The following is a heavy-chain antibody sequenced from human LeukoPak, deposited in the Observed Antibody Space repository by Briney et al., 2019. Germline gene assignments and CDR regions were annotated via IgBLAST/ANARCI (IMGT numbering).Heavy chain of an antibody. CDR1: GFTFDDYG. Sequence: GGSLRLSCAASGFTFDDYGMSWVRQAPGKGLEWVSGINWNGGSTGYAHSVKGRFTISRDNAKNTLYLQMNSLRAEDTAVYYCARDLMDIVVVPAAPEGAFDIWGQGTMVTVSS. V-gene: IGHV3-20*04. CDR3: ARDLMDIVVVPAAPEGAFDI. CDR2: INWNGGST. D-gene: IGHD2-2*03. J-gene: IGHJ3*02.